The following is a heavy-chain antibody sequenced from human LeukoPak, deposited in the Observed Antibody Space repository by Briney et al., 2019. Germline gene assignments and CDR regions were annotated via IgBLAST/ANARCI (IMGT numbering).Heavy chain of an antibody. D-gene: IGHD3-3*01. Sequence: ASVKVSCKASGYTFTSYDINWVRQAPGQGLEWMGIINPSGGSTSYAQKFQGRVTMTRDMSTSTVYMELSSLRSEDTAVYYCARDKRDYDFWSGYYYFDYWGQGTLVTVSS. CDR1: GYTFTSYD. CDR2: INPSGGST. CDR3: ARDKRDYDFWSGYYYFDY. V-gene: IGHV1-46*01. J-gene: IGHJ4*02.